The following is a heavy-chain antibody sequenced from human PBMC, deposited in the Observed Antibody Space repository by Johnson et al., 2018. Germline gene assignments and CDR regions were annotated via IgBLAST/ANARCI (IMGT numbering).Heavy chain of an antibody. J-gene: IGHJ5*02. CDR1: GGTFSSYA. D-gene: IGHD2-2*01. CDR3: ARADFGYCSSTSCYGAPEGWFDP. CDR2: IIPIFGTA. V-gene: IGHV1-69*01. Sequence: VQLVESGAEVKKXGSSVKVXCKASGGTFSSYAISWVRQAPGQGLEWMGGIIPIFGTANYAQKFQGRVPITADESTSTAYMELSSLRAEDTAMYYCARADFGYCSSTSCYGAPEGWFDPWGQGTLVTVSS.